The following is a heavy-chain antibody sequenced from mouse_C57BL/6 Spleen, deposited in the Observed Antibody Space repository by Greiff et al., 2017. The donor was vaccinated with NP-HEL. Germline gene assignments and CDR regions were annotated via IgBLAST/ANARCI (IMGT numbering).Heavy chain of an antibody. D-gene: IGHD2-3*01. Sequence: EVKLVESGGGLVKPGGSLKLSCAASGFTFSDYGMHWVRQAPEKGLEWVAYISSGSSTIYYADTVKGRVTISRDNAKNTLFLQMTSLRSEDTAMYYCARPIYDGYYFDYWGQGTTLTVSS. J-gene: IGHJ2*01. CDR1: GFTFSDYG. V-gene: IGHV5-17*01. CDR3: ARPIYDGYYFDY. CDR2: ISSGSSTI.